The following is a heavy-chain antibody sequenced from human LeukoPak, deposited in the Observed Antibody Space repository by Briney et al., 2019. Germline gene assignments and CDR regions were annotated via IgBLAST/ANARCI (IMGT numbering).Heavy chain of an antibody. CDR2: IYYSGST. CDR1: GGSISSSSYY. CDR3: ARERGIAVQNWFDP. D-gene: IGHD6-19*01. V-gene: IGHV4-39*02. J-gene: IGHJ5*02. Sequence: PSETLSLTCTVSGGSISSSSYYWGWIRQPPGKGLEWIGSIYYSGSTYYNPSLKSRVTISVDTSKNQFSLKLSSVTAADTAVYYCARERGIAVQNWFDPWGQGTLVTVSS.